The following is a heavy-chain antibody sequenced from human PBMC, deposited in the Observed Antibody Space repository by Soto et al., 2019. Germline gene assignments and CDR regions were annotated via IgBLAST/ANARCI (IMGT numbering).Heavy chain of an antibody. V-gene: IGHV4-34*01. CDR3: ARARGVRGVIRYGMDV. CDR1: GGSFRGYY. CDR2: INHSGST. D-gene: IGHD3-10*01. Sequence: SETLSLPFAVYGGSFRGYYWSGIRQPPGKGLEWIGEINHSGSTNYNPSLKSRVTISVDTSKNQFSLKLSSVTAADTAVYYCARARGVRGVIRYGMDVWGQGTTVT. J-gene: IGHJ6*02.